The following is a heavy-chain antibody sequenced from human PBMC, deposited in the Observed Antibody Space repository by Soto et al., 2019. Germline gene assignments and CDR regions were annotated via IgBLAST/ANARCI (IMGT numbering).Heavy chain of an antibody. CDR1: GGSISSTNW. Sequence: QVQLQQSGPRLVKPSGTLSLTCYVSGGSISSTNWWTWVRQPPGKGLAWIGEIYHTGTTNYNPSVMRRVPPSADQANTESSLNLRAVTSPATAVYYWPTLPPRIEVRLPPIPSWGQGILVTVSS. J-gene: IGHJ4*02. CDR3: PTLPPRIEVRLPPIPS. D-gene: IGHD2-2*02. CDR2: IYHTGTT. V-gene: IGHV4-4*02.